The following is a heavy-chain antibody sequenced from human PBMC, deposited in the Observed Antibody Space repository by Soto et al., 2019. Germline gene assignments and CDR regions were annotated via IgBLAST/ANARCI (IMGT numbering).Heavy chain of an antibody. V-gene: IGHV1-46*01. J-gene: IGHJ5*02. D-gene: IGHD2-15*01. CDR3: ARGLGYCSGGSCYWFDP. CDR2: INPSGGST. CDR1: GYTFTSYY. Sequence: RASVKASCKASGYTFTSYYMHWVRQAPGQGLEWMGIINPSGGSTSYAQKFQGRVTMTRDTSTSTVYMELSSLRSEDTAVYYCARGLGYCSGGSCYWFDPWGQGTLVTVSS.